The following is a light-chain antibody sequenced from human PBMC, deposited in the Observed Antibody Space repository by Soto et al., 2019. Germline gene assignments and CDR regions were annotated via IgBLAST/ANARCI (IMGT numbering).Light chain of an antibody. V-gene: IGKV1-27*01. Sequence: IQMTQSPSTLSASVGARVTITCRASQSISNYLAWYQQKPGKVPKLLIYAASTLQSGVPSRFSGSGSGTDFTLTISSLEPEDFALYYCQQRSNWPITFGQGTRLEIK. CDR3: QQRSNWPIT. CDR2: AAS. J-gene: IGKJ5*01. CDR1: QSISNY.